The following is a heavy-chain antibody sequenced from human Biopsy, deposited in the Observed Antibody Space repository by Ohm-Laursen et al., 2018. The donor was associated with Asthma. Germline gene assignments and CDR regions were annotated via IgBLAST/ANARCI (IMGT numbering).Heavy chain of an antibody. CDR2: ISSSSSTI. J-gene: IGHJ6*02. CDR1: RFTFSSYS. CDR3: ARDYGGNSGYYYGMDV. D-gene: IGHD4-23*01. Sequence: SLRLSCAASRFTFSSYSMNWVRQAPGKGLEWVSYISSSSSTIYYADSVKGRFTISRDNAKNSLYLQMNSLRDEDTAVYYCARDYGGNSGYYYGMDVWGRGTTVTVSS. V-gene: IGHV3-48*02.